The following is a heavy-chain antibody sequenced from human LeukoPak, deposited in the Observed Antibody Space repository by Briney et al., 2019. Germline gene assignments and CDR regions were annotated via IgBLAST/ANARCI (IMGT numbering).Heavy chain of an antibody. CDR1: VGSIISYY. Sequence: SKTLSLTCTVSVGSIISYYWSWFGRPPGKGLGGIGYFYYSGSTNYNPSLKSRVTLSVDTSKNQFSLRLSSVTAADTAVYYCARHERYYDILTGYSHTYYFDYWGQGTLVSVSS. V-gene: IGHV4-59*08. D-gene: IGHD3-9*01. CDR2: FYYSGST. J-gene: IGHJ4*02. CDR3: ARHERYYDILTGYSHTYYFDY.